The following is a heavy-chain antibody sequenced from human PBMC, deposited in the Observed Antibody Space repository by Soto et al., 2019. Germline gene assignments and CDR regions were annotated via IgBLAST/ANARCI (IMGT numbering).Heavy chain of an antibody. CDR1: GFTFSSFA. V-gene: IGHV3-30-3*01. Sequence: QVQLVESGGGVVQPGRSLRLSCAASGFTFSSFAIHWVRHAPGKGLEWVSRISYDGSKKYYAVSVKGRFTISRDNSKNTLYLQMNSRRAEDSAVYYCAIAYDSSLNDFDYWGQGTLVTVSS. CDR2: ISYDGSKK. J-gene: IGHJ4*02. D-gene: IGHD3-22*01. CDR3: AIAYDSSLNDFDY.